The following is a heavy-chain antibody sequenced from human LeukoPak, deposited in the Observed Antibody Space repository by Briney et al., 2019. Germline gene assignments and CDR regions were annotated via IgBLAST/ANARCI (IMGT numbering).Heavy chain of an antibody. CDR1: GYSFISYW. D-gene: IGHD3-3*01. CDR2: IYPGDSDT. Sequence: GESLKISCKGSGYSFISYWIGWVRQMPGKGLEWMGTIYPGDSDTRYSPSFQGQVTISADKSISTTYLQWSSLEDSDTAMYYCARRDDSFDSWGQGTLVTVSS. V-gene: IGHV5-51*01. CDR3: ARRDDSFDS. J-gene: IGHJ4*02.